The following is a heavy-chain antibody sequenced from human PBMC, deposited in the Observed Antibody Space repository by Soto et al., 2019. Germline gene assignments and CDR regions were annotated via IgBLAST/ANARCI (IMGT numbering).Heavy chain of an antibody. CDR1: GFTFSSYA. V-gene: IGHV3-30-3*01. CDR3: ARSTYYYDSSGFPPGP. D-gene: IGHD3-22*01. Sequence: PGGSLRLSCAASGFTFSSYAMHWVRQAPGKGLEWVAVISYDGSNKYYADSVKGRFTISRDNSKNTLYLQMNSLRAEDTAVYYCARSTYYYDSSGFPPGPWGQGTLVTVSS. J-gene: IGHJ5*02. CDR2: ISYDGSNK.